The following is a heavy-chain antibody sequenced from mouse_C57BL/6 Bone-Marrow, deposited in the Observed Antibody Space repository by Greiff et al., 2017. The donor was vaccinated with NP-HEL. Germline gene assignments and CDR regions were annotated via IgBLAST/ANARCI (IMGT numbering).Heavy chain of an antibody. CDR3: TIYYDYDRAWFAY. CDR1: GYTFTDYE. J-gene: IGHJ3*01. V-gene: IGHV1-15*01. CDR2: IAPETGGT. D-gene: IGHD2-4*01. Sequence: VQLQQSGSELVRPGASVTLSCKASGYTFTDYEMHWVKQTPVHGLEWIGAIAPETGGTAYNQKFKGKAILTADKSSSTAYMELRSLTSEDSAVYYCTIYYDYDRAWFAYWGQGTLVTVSA.